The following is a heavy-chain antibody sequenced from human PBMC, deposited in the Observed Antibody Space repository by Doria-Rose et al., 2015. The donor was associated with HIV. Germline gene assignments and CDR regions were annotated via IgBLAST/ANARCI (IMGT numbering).Heavy chain of an antibody. V-gene: IGHV3-30*02. Sequence: QVQLVQSGGGVVKPGGSLRLSCQASQFSFNNYGMHWVRQALGQGLEWVAFIRYDGSDKYYAGSVKGRFTISRDNSKNTLYLQMNSLRTEDTAIYYCAKDAYTRLFYGDPDYWGQGTLVTVSS. CDR2: IRYDGSDK. CDR3: AKDAYTRLFYGDPDY. D-gene: IGHD4-17*01. J-gene: IGHJ4*02. CDR1: QFSFNNYG.